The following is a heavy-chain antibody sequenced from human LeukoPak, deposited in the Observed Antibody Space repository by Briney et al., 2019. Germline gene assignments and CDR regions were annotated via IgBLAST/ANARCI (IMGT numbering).Heavy chain of an antibody. Sequence: ASVKVSCKASGYTFTGYYMHWVRQAPGQGLEWMGWINPNSGGTKFAQNFQGRVTMTRDTSITTAYMELSRLRSDDTAVYYCARGEEGGIIVVLWGQGTLVTVSS. CDR2: INPNSGGT. CDR3: ARGEEGGIIVVL. V-gene: IGHV1-2*02. D-gene: IGHD3-22*01. CDR1: GYTFTGYY. J-gene: IGHJ4*02.